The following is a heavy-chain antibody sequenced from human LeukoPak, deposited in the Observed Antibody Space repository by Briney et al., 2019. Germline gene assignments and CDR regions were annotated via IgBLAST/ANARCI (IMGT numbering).Heavy chain of an antibody. Sequence: SDTLSLTCAVYGGSFSGYYWSWIRQPPGKGLECIGEINHSGSTNYNPSLKSRVTISVDTSKNQFSLKLSSVTAADTAVYYCARGSSSSMRRVRDFDYWGQGTLVTVSS. CDR2: INHSGST. J-gene: IGHJ4*02. D-gene: IGHD6-13*01. V-gene: IGHV4-34*01. CDR1: GGSFSGYY. CDR3: ARGSSSSMRRVRDFDY.